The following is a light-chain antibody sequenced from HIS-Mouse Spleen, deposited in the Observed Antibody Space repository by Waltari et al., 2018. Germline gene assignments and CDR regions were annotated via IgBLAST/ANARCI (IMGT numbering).Light chain of an antibody. CDR1: ALPQKY. Sequence: SYELTQPPSVSVSPGQTARITCSGDALPQKYAYWYQQKSGQAPVLVIYEDSKRPAGIPERFSGAVSGSMATLTISGAQVEDEADYYCYSPDSSGNHRVFGGGTKLTV. V-gene: IGLV3-10*01. CDR3: YSPDSSGNHRV. J-gene: IGLJ2*01. CDR2: EDS.